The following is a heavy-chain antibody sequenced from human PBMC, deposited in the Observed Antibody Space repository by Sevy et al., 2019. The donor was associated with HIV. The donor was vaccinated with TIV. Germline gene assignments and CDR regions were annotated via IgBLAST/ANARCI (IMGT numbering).Heavy chain of an antibody. Sequence: GGSLRLSCAASGFAVSSNYMSWVRQAPGKGLEWVSVIYAGGSTHYADSVKGRFTISRDNSKNTVYLQMNSLRAEDTAVYYCALERLSSDVAEYFQNWGQGTLVTVSS. V-gene: IGHV3-53*01. CDR1: GFAVSSNY. J-gene: IGHJ1*01. CDR3: ALERLSSDVAEYFQN. D-gene: IGHD1-1*01. CDR2: IYAGGST.